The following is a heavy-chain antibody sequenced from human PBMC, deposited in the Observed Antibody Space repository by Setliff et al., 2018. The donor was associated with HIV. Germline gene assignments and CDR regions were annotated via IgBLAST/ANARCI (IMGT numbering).Heavy chain of an antibody. Sequence: GGSLRLSCTGSGFNFADYGISWFHQAPGKGLEWVSFIRSKAHGGTIEYAASVKGRFTISRDDSKTIAYLQMSGLKTEDTAVYFCTRDDPPGYCSSTTCPYLLDYWGRGTLVTVSS. CDR1: GFNFADYG. D-gene: IGHD2-2*01. V-gene: IGHV3-49*03. CDR2: IRSKAHGGTI. CDR3: TRDDPPGYCSSTTCPYLLDY. J-gene: IGHJ4*02.